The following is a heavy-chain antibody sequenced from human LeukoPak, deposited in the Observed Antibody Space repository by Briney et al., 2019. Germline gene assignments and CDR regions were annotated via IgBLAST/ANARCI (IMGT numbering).Heavy chain of an antibody. Sequence: QSGGSLRLSCAASGFTFSSYWMSWVRQAPGKGLEWVANIKQDGSEKYYVDSVKGRFIISRDNSKNTLYLQMNSLRAEDTAVYYCAKDLQLAYCGGDCQLYGMDVWGQGTTVTVSS. V-gene: IGHV3-7*01. CDR3: AKDLQLAYCGGDCQLYGMDV. J-gene: IGHJ6*02. D-gene: IGHD2-21*02. CDR2: IKQDGSEK. CDR1: GFTFSSYW.